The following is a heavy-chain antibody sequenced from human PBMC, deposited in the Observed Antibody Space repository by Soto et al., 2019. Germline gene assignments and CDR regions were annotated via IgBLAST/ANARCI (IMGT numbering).Heavy chain of an antibody. CDR1: GGSISSSSYY. D-gene: IGHD3-10*01. Sequence: QLQLQESGPGLVKPSETLSLTCTVSGGSISSSSYYWGWIRQPPGKGLEWIGSIYYSGSTYYNPSLKSRVTISVDTSKNQFSLKLSSVTAADTAVYYCARPHMVRGKDGMDVWGQGTTATVSS. V-gene: IGHV4-39*01. CDR3: ARPHMVRGKDGMDV. J-gene: IGHJ6*02. CDR2: IYYSGST.